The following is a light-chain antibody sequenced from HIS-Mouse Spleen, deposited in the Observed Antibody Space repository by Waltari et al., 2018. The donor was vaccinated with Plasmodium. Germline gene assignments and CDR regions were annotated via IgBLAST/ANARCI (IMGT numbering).Light chain of an antibody. V-gene: IGLV2-23*03. Sequence: QSALTQPASVSGSPGQSITISCTGTSSDVGSYNLVSWYQQHPGKAPKLRIYEGSKRPSGVSNRFFGSKCGNTASLTIAGLQAEDEADYYCCSYAGSSTFGVFGGGTKLTVL. CDR2: EGS. CDR1: SSDVGSYNL. J-gene: IGLJ2*01. CDR3: CSYAGSSTFGV.